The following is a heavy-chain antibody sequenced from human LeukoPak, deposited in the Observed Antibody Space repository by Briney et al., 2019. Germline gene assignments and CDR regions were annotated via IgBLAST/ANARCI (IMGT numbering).Heavy chain of an antibody. V-gene: IGHV4-38-2*02. CDR2: IYHSGSI. CDR1: GYSISSGYY. D-gene: IGHD3-3*01. CDR3: ARGVVITGLDY. J-gene: IGHJ4*02. Sequence: SETLSLTCTVSGYSISSGYYWGWIRQPPGKGLEWIGSIYHSGSIYYNPSLKSRVTISVDTSKNQFSLMLTSVTAADTAVYYCARGVVITGLDYWGQGTLVTVSS.